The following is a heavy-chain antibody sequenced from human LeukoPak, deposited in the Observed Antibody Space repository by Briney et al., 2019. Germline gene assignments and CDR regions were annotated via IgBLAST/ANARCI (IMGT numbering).Heavy chain of an antibody. CDR1: GGTFSSYA. Sequence: GASVKVSCKASGGTFSSYAISWVRQAPGQGLEWMGRIIPIFGIANYAQKFQGRVTITADKSTSTAYMELSSLRSEDTAVYYCAGVLSWEDMDGWGQGTTVTVSS. CDR2: IIPIFGIA. CDR3: AGVLSWEDMDG. V-gene: IGHV1-69*04. J-gene: IGHJ6*01. D-gene: IGHD1-26*01.